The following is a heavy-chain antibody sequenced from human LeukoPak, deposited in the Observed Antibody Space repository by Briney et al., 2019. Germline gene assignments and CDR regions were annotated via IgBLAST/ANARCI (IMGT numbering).Heavy chain of an antibody. Sequence: PGGSLRLSCAASGFTFSDYYMSWIRQAPGKGLEWVANVNQDGSERYYVNSVRGRFTISRDNAKNSLDLQMNSLRAEDTALYFCAKANAMDVWGQGTLVTVSS. CDR1: GFTFSDYY. V-gene: IGHV3-7*01. CDR2: VNQDGSER. J-gene: IGHJ4*02. CDR3: AKANAMDV. D-gene: IGHD2-2*01.